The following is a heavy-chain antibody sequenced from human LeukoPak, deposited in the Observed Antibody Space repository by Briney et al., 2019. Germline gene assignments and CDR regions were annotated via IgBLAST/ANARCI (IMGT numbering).Heavy chain of an antibody. CDR1: GFTFSTYA. CDR3: AKDRNAIFRDV. D-gene: IGHD3-9*01. J-gene: IGHJ6*02. V-gene: IGHV3-23*01. CDR2: VSGSGSCT. Sequence: PGGSLRLSCAASGFTFSTYAMSWVRQAPGKGLEWVSTVSGSGSCTYYADSVKGRFTISRDNSKNTLYLQMHSLRAEDTAIYYCAKDRNAIFRDVRGQGTTVTVSS.